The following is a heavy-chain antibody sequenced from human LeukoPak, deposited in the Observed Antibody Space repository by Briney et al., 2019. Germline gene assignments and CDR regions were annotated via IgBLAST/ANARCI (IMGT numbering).Heavy chain of an antibody. Sequence: GGSLRLSCAASGFTFSSYAMHWVRQAPGKGLEWVAVISYDGSNKYYADSVKGRFTISRDNSKNTLYLQMNSLRAEDTAVYYCARDAPYCGGDCFYDYWGQGTLVTVSS. V-gene: IGHV3-30*04. D-gene: IGHD2-21*02. CDR2: ISYDGSNK. CDR1: GFTFSSYA. J-gene: IGHJ4*02. CDR3: ARDAPYCGGDCFYDY.